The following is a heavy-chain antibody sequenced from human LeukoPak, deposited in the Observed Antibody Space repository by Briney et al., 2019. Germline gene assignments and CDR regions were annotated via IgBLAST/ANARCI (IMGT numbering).Heavy chain of an antibody. CDR1: GFTFSNYD. D-gene: IGHD3-10*01. V-gene: IGHV3-23*01. CDR2: ISGSGGRT. J-gene: IGHJ3*01. Sequence: GGPLRLSCAASGFTFSNYDISWVRQAPGKGLEWVSAISGSGGRTWYADSVKGRFTISRDNSKNTLYLQMNSLRAEDTAAYYCAKPRGEDAFDVWGQGTMVTVSS. CDR3: AKPRGEDAFDV.